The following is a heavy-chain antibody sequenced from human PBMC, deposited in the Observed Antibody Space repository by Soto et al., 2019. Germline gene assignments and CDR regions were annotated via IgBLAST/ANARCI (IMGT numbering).Heavy chain of an antibody. V-gene: IGHV5-51*01. J-gene: IGHJ5*02. D-gene: IGHD6-6*01. CDR2: IQPGDSDT. CDR1: GYSFTTYW. CDR3: ARRSMNWFDP. Sequence: GESLKISCKGSGYSFTTYWIGWVRQMPGKGLEWVGIIQPGDSDTRYSPSFQGQVTISADKSISTAYLQWSSLKASDTAIYYCARRSMNWFDPWGQGTLVTVSS.